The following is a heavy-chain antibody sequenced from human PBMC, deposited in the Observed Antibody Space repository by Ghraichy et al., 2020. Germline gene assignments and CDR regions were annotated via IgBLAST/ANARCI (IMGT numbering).Heavy chain of an antibody. D-gene: IGHD1-1*01. J-gene: IGHJ4*02. CDR3: ARDAQDARDWNWYFDF. V-gene: IGHV3-48*04. Sequence: GGSLRLSCAASGFSFSNFHMSWVRQAPGKGLEWLSYISFTSSTIYYADSVKGRFTISRDNAKNSLYLQMNSLRAEDTAVYFCARDAQDARDWNWYFDFWGQGSLVTVSS. CDR2: ISFTSSTI. CDR1: GFSFSNFH.